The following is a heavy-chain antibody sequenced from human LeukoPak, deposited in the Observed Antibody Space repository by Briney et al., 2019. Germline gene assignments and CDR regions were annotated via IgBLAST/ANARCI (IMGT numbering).Heavy chain of an antibody. V-gene: IGHV3-23*01. CDR2: IFGSGGST. J-gene: IGHJ4*02. D-gene: IGHD6-19*01. Sequence: GGSLRLSCAASGFTFSSYAMYWVRQAPGKGLEWVSGIFGSGGSTHYADSVKGRFTISRDNSKNTVYLQMNSLRAEDTAVYYCAKTTTGYSSGRYPGWPVDYWGQGTMVTVSS. CDR3: AKTTTGYSSGRYPGWPVDY. CDR1: GFTFSSYA.